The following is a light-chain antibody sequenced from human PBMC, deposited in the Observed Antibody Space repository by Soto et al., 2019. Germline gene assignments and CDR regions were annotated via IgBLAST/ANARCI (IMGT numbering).Light chain of an antibody. CDR2: RNN. Sequence: VLTQPPSASGTPGQRVTISCSGSSSNIGSNYVYWYQQLPGTAPKLLIYRNNQRPSGVPDRFSGSKSGTSASLAISGLRSEDEADYYCAAWDDSLSVLYVFGTGTKLTVL. CDR1: SSNIGSNY. CDR3: AAWDDSLSVLYV. V-gene: IGLV1-47*01. J-gene: IGLJ1*01.